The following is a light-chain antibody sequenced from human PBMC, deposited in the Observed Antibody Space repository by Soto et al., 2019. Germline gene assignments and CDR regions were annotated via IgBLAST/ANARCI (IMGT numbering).Light chain of an antibody. Sequence: EIVLTQSPATLSLSPGERATLSCRASQSVSIYLAWYQQKPGQTPRLLIYDASNRATVIPARFSGSRSGTDFTLTISSLEPEDFAVYYCQQRSNWPPIFTFGPGTKVDFK. CDR1: QSVSIY. J-gene: IGKJ3*01. CDR2: DAS. V-gene: IGKV3-11*01. CDR3: QQRSNWPPIFT.